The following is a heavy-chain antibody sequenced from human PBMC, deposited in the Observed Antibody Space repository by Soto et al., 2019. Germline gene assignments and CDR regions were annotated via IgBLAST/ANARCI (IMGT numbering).Heavy chain of an antibody. J-gene: IGHJ4*02. Sequence: QVQLVQSGTEEKKPGASVKVSCKASGYTFTSYVMHWVRQAPGQRLEWMGWINAGNGDTKYSQNFQDRVTITTDTXXSIAYMEVTNLRSEDTAVYYCARALVGSGYDPSGFWGQGTLVTVSS. CDR1: GYTFTSYV. CDR2: INAGNGDT. D-gene: IGHD5-12*01. CDR3: ARALVGSGYDPSGF. V-gene: IGHV1-3*05.